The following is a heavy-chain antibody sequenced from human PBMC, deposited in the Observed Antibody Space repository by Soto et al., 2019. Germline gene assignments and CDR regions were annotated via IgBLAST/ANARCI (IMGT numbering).Heavy chain of an antibody. CDR2: IDDTGST. CDR3: SRGVLEWLLRDSYYYYMDV. D-gene: IGHD3-3*01. Sequence: SETLSLTCTVSGDSISSSYWNWIRQAPGKGLEWIGYIDDTGSTNYNPSLKSRVTLSVDPSNNQYSLKLSSVTAADTAVYYCSRGVLEWLLRDSYYYYMDVWGKGTTVTVSS. CDR1: GDSISSSY. V-gene: IGHV4-59*01. J-gene: IGHJ6*03.